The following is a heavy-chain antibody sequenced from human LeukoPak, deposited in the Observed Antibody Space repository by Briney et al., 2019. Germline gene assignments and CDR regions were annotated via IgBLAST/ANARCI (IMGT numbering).Heavy chain of an antibody. D-gene: IGHD3-22*01. CDR3: AKREYDSSAYPMYPIDY. J-gene: IGHJ4*02. Sequence: GGSLRLSCAASGITFRAYAMTWVRQAPGKGLEWVSVISGSGGTTYYADSVEGRFTISRDNSKNTLYLQMNSLRTEDSAVYYCAKREYDSSAYPMYPIDYWGQGTLVTVSA. CDR2: ISGSGGTT. CDR1: GITFRAYA. V-gene: IGHV3-23*01.